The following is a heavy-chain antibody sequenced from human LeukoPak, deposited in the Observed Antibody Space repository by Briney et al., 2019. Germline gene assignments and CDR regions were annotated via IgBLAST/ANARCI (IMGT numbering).Heavy chain of an antibody. D-gene: IGHD2-15*01. J-gene: IGHJ3*02. CDR1: GYTFTNFY. Sequence: GASVKVSCKTSGYTFTNFYMHWVRQAPGQGLEWMGIINPSGANTGYAQKFQGRVTMTRDTSTSTVYMELSSLRSQDTAVYYCARQVVAAATLSAFEIWGQGTMVTVSS. CDR2: INPSGANT. CDR3: ARQVVAAATLSAFEI. V-gene: IGHV1-46*01.